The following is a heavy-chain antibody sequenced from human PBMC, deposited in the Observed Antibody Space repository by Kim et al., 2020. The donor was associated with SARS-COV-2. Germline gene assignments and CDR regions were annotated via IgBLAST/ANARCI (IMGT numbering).Heavy chain of an antibody. Sequence: SETLSLTCTVSGGSISSISYYWGWIRQPPGKGLEWIGSIYYSGSTYYNPSLKSRVTISVDTSKNQFSLKLSSVTAADTAVYYCARDDYGDYVVNYWGQGTLVTVSS. D-gene: IGHD4-17*01. CDR2: IYYSGST. CDR1: GGSISSISYY. CDR3: ARDDYGDYVVNY. J-gene: IGHJ4*02. V-gene: IGHV4-39*07.